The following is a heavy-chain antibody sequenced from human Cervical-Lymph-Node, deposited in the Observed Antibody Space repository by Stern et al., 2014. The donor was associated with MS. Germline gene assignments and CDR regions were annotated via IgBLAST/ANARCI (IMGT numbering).Heavy chain of an antibody. CDR2: VIPIFRTG. J-gene: IGHJ6*02. CDR1: GGTFSSYA. CDR3: ARDNRRIAAAGFDKPDLLDYYYYGMDV. Sequence: QVQLVQSGAEVKKPGSSVKVSCKASGGTFSSYAISWVRQAPGQGLEWMGGVIPIFRTGNYAQKFQGRVTITADESTSTAYMELSSLRSEDTAVYYCARDNRRIAAAGFDKPDLLDYYYYGMDVWGQGTTVTVSS. V-gene: IGHV1-69*01. D-gene: IGHD6-13*01.